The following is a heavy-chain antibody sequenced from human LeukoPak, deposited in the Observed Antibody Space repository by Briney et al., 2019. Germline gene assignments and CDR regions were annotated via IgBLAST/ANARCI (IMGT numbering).Heavy chain of an antibody. CDR1: GFTFSSYA. D-gene: IGHD3-3*01. CDR3: AKDLSFFGVVIPDAFDI. V-gene: IGHV3-23*01. Sequence: GGSLRLSCAASGFTFSSYAMSWVRQAPGKGLEWVSAISGSGGSTYYADSVKGRFTISRDNSKNTLYLQMNSLRAEDTAVNYCAKDLSFFGVVIPDAFDIWGQGTMVTVSS. J-gene: IGHJ3*02. CDR2: ISGSGGST.